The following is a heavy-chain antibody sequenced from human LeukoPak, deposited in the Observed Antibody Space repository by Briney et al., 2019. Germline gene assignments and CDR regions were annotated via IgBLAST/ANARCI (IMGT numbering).Heavy chain of an antibody. J-gene: IGHJ4*02. CDR3: ARYAELELDY. V-gene: IGHV3-9*01. CDR1: GFTFDDYA. CDR2: ISWNSGSI. Sequence: PGRSLRLSCAASGFTFDDYAMHWVRQAPGKGLEWVSGISWNSGSIGYADSVKGRFTISRDNAKNSLYLQMNSLRAEDTAVYYCARYAELELDYWGQGTLVTVSS. D-gene: IGHD1-7*01.